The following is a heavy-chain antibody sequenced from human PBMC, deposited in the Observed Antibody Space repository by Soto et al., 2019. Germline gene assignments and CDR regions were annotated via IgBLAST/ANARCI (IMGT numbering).Heavy chain of an antibody. CDR1: GLTFRTFA. D-gene: IGHD2-15*01. CDR3: ATGGVGDYYYYAMDV. Sequence: VQLLESGGRSVKPGGSLRLSCAAAGLTFRTFAMNWVRQAPGKGLEWVSGISGSGGRTYYSDSVKGRFTLSRDNSKNTLYLRMKSLRTEDTAVFYCATGGVGDYYYYAMDVWGQGTTVTVSS. J-gene: IGHJ6*02. V-gene: IGHV3-23*01. CDR2: ISGSGGRT.